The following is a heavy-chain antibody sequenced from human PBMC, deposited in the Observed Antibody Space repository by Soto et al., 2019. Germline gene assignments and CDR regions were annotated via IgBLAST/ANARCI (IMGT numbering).Heavy chain of an antibody. CDR2: ISHDGMNK. J-gene: IGHJ4*02. Sequence: QVQLVESGGGVVQPGRSLRLSCAASGFTFSNFAMHWVRQAPGKGLEWVAVISHDGMNKYYADSLKGRFTISRDNSKNTLFVQMNSLRVEDTAVYYCATDLSANGYYYFNFWGQGTLVTVSS. D-gene: IGHD5-18*01. V-gene: IGHV3-30*04. CDR1: GFTFSNFA. CDR3: ATDLSANGYYYFNF.